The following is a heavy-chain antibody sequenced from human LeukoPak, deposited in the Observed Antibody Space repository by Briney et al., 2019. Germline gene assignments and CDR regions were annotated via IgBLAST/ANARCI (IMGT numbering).Heavy chain of an antibody. V-gene: IGHV3-21*01. CDR1: GFTFSSYS. CDR2: ISSGSSYK. J-gene: IGHJ3*01. Sequence: GGSLRLSCTASGFTFSSYSMNWVRQAPGKGLEWVSSISSGSSYKYYADSVKGRFTISRDNGKNSLYLQVNSLRAEDTAVYYCAKKTLTGPAGSFDAWGQGTMVTVSS. D-gene: IGHD3-9*01. CDR3: AKKTLTGPAGSFDA.